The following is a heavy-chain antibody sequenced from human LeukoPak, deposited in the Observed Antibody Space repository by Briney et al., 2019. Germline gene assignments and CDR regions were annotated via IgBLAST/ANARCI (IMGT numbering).Heavy chain of an antibody. CDR2: IKQDGSEK. CDR1: GFTFTKYW. D-gene: IGHD2-2*01. V-gene: IGHV3-7*01. CDR3: ARGLDCRSTSCYLDN. Sequence: GGSLRLSCAASGFTFTKYWMTWVRQAPGKGLEWVANIKQDGSEKFYMDSVKGRFTISRDNAKNSLDLQINSLGAEGTAVYYCARGLDCRSTSCYLDNWGQGTLVTVSS. J-gene: IGHJ4*02.